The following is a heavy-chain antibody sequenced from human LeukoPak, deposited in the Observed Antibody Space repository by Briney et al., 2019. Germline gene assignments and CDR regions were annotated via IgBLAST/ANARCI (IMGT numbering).Heavy chain of an antibody. V-gene: IGHV1-2*02. CDR1: GYTFTGYY. J-gene: IGHJ6*02. CDR3: ARADKLLWFGELLVSLYYYGMDV. CDR2: INPNSGGT. D-gene: IGHD3-10*01. Sequence: ASVKVSCKASGYTFTGYYKHWVRQAPGQGLEWMGWINPNSGGTNYAQKFQGRVTMTRDTSISTAYMELSRLRSDDTAVYYCARADKLLWFGELLVSLYYYGMDVWGQGTTVTVSS.